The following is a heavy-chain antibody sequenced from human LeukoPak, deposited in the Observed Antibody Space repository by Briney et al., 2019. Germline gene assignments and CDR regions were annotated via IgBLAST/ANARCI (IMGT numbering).Heavy chain of an antibody. CDR2: IYYSGST. CDR1: GGSFSGYY. CDR3: ARNSGYYYRDAFDI. D-gene: IGHD3-22*01. J-gene: IGHJ3*02. Sequence: PSETLSLTCAVYGGSFSGYYWSWIRQPPGKGLEWIGYIYYSGSTNYNPSLKSRVTISVDTSKNQFSLKLSSVTAADTAVYYCARNSGYYYRDAFDIWGQGTMVTVSS. V-gene: IGHV4-59*01.